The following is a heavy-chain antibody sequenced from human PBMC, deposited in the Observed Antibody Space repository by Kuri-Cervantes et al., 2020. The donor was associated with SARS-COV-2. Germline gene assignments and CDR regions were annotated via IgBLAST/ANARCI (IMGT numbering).Heavy chain of an antibody. CDR1: GGSISSADYY. J-gene: IGHJ6*02. CDR3: ASCPGGLPYYYYGMDV. D-gene: IGHD5-18*01. CDR2: IYYSGRT. V-gene: IGHV4-30-4*01. Sequence: SETLSLTCTVSGGSISSADYYWSWIRQPPGKGLEWIGYIYYSGRTYYNPSLKSRITISVDTSKNQFSLKLSSVTAADTAVYYCASCPGGLPYYYYGMDVWGQGTTVTVSS.